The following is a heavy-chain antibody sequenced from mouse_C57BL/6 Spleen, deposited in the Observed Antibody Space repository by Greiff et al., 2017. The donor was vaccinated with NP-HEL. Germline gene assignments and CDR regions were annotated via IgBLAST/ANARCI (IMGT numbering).Heavy chain of an antibody. CDR3: ANYYGSRYYFDY. D-gene: IGHD1-1*01. V-gene: IGHV1-78*01. CDR2: IYPRDGST. CDR1: GYTFTDHT. J-gene: IGHJ2*01. Sequence: VKLQESDAELVKPGASVKISCKVSGYTFTDHTIHWMKQRPEQGLEWIGYIYPRDGSTKYNEKFKGKATLTADKSSSTAYMQLNSLTSEDSAVYFCANYYGSRYYFDYWGQGTTLTVSS.